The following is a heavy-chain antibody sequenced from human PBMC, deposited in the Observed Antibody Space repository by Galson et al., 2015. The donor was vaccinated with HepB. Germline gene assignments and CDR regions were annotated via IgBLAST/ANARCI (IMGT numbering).Heavy chain of an antibody. J-gene: IGHJ5*02. CDR1: GGSFRGVF. CDR2: ISDRGDV. Sequence: SETLSLTCAVYGGSFRGVFWSWIRQRPGKGLEWLGEISDRGDVNYNPSLGGRVTMSVDTYKKQFSLKLDSVTAADTATYYCGRGGVWTPDLWGQGTVVTVSS. V-gene: IGHV4-34*01. CDR3: GRGGVWTPDL. D-gene: IGHD3-3*01.